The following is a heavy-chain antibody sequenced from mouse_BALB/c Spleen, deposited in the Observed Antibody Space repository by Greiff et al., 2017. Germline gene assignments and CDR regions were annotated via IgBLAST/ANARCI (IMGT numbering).Heavy chain of an antibody. CDR2: IDPANGNT. CDR1: GFNIKDTY. J-gene: IGHJ3*01. Sequence: EVQLQQSGAELVKPGASVKLSCTASGFNIKDTYMHWVKQRPEQGLEWIGRIDPANGNTKYDPKFQGKATITADTSSNTAYLQLSSLTSEDTAVYYRASIYYGYDEGFAYWGQGTLVTVSA. V-gene: IGHV14-3*02. D-gene: IGHD2-2*01. CDR3: ASIYYGYDEGFAY.